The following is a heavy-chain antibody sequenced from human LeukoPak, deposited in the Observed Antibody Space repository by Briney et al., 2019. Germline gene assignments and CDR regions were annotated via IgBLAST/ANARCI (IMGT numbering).Heavy chain of an antibody. J-gene: IGHJ4*02. Sequence: PSETLSLTCAVYGGSFSGYYWSWIRQPPGKGLEWIGYIHYSGNTNYNPSLKSRVTISVDTSKSHFTLRLFSVTAADTAVYYCARLRRDGYNELLDYWGQGTLVTVSS. CDR2: IHYSGNT. CDR1: GGSFSGYY. D-gene: IGHD5-24*01. V-gene: IGHV4-59*01. CDR3: ARLRRDGYNELLDY.